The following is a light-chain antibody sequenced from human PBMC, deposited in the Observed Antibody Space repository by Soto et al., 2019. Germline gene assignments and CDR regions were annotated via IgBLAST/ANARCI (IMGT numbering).Light chain of an antibody. V-gene: IGKV3-20*01. J-gene: IGKJ3*01. Sequence: EIVLTQSPGTLSLSPGERATLSCRASQSVSSSYLAWYQQKPGQAPRLLIYGASSRATGIPDRFTGSGSGTDVTLTISRVEPEDFAVYYCQQYGSLWFTFGPGNKVYIK. CDR3: QQYGSLWFT. CDR2: GAS. CDR1: QSVSSSY.